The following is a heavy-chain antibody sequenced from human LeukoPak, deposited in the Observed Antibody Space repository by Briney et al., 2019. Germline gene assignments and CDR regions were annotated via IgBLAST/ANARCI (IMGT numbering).Heavy chain of an antibody. CDR1: GGSISSGGYY. D-gene: IGHD1-14*01. V-gene: IGHV4-30-2*01. Sequence: SETLSLTCTVSGGSISSGGYYWSWIRQPPGKGLEWIGYIYHSGSTYYNPSLKSRVTISVDRSKNQFSLKLSSVTAADTAVYYCARDSPDSHAFDIWGQGTMVTVSS. J-gene: IGHJ3*02. CDR2: IYHSGST. CDR3: ARDSPDSHAFDI.